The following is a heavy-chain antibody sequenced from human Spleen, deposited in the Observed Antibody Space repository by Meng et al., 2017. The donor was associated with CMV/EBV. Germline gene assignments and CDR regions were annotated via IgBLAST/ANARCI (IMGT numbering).Heavy chain of an antibody. J-gene: IGHJ6*02. Sequence: GGSLRLSCAASGFSFNSYAMSWVRQAPGKGLEWVSAIGSNGINTYYADSVKGRFTIPRDNAKDTLYLQMNSLRAEDTALYYCAKDKRMATRPGFYGMDVWGQGTTVTVSS. CDR3: AKDKRMATRPGFYGMDV. D-gene: IGHD6-6*01. V-gene: IGHV3-23*05. CDR1: GFSFNSYA. CDR2: IGSNGINT.